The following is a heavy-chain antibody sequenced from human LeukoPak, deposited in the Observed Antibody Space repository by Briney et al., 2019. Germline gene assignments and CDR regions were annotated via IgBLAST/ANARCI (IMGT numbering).Heavy chain of an antibody. J-gene: IGHJ2*01. V-gene: IGHV3-48*03. Sequence: GGSLRLSCAASGFTFSSYEMNWVRQAPGKGLEWVSYISSSGITIYYADSVRGRFTTSRDNAKNSLYLQMNSLRAGDTAVYFCAREGPDSRYFDLWGRGTLVTVSS. CDR1: GFTFSSYE. D-gene: IGHD4-11*01. CDR3: AREGPDSRYFDL. CDR2: ISSSGITI.